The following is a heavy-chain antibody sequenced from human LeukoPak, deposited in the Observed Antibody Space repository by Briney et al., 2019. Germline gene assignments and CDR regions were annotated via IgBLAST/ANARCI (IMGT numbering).Heavy chain of an antibody. Sequence: QTGGSLRLSCAASGFTFSSYEMNWVRQAPGKGLEWVSYISSSGSTIYYADSVKGRFTISRENAKNSLYLQMNSLRAEDTAVYYCARKDSSGYYHYWYFDPWGRGTLVTVSS. CDR3: ARKDSSGYYHYWYFDP. CDR2: ISSSGSTI. J-gene: IGHJ2*01. CDR1: GFTFSSYE. D-gene: IGHD3-22*01. V-gene: IGHV3-48*03.